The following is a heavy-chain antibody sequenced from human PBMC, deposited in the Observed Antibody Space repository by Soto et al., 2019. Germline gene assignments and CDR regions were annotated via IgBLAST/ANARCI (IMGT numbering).Heavy chain of an antibody. D-gene: IGHD3-10*01. CDR1: GFTFSSYS. J-gene: IGHJ6*03. V-gene: IGHV3-21*06. CDR3: ARDFKESQYYYYCMVV. CDR2: ISSGSNYT. Sequence: EVQLVESGGGLVKPGGSLRLSCVVSGFTFSSYSMNWVRQAPGKGLEWVSSISSGSNYTYYADSVKGRFTISRDNAKNSVYLLMNSLRAEDTALYSCARDFKESQYYYYCMVVWGKGNTVTVSS.